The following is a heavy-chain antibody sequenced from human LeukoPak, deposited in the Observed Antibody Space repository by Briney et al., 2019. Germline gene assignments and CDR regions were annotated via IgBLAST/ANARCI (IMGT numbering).Heavy chain of an antibody. CDR2: VNSDGSSI. D-gene: IGHD6-6*01. CDR1: GFTFSSYW. Sequence: PGGSLRLSCAASGFTFSSYWMHWVRQAPGKGLVWVSRVNSDGSSISYADSVKDRFTISRDNAKNTLYLQMNSLRAEDTAVYYCARGPYSSSDYFDYWGQGTLVTVSS. J-gene: IGHJ4*02. V-gene: IGHV3-74*01. CDR3: ARGPYSSSDYFDY.